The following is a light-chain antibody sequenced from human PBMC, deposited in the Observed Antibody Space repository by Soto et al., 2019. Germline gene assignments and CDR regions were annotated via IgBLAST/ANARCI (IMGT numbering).Light chain of an antibody. J-gene: IGKJ4*01. V-gene: IGKV1-27*01. Sequence: DIQMTQSPSSLSASVGDRITITCRASQGISNYVAWYQQKPGEVPRLLIYTASTLQSGVPSRFTGSGSGTDFTLTICSLQPEDVATYYCQNYHTAPALSFGGGTKVQIK. CDR2: TAS. CDR1: QGISNY. CDR3: QNYHTAPALS.